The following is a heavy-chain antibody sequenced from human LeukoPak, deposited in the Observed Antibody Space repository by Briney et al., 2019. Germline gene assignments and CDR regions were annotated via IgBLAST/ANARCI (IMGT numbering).Heavy chain of an antibody. J-gene: IGHJ3*02. CDR1: GFTDRRNY. CDR2: IYSGGST. V-gene: IGHV3-66*01. D-gene: IGHD3-22*01. Sequence: GGSLRLSCAASGFTDRRNYMSGARQAPGKGLEWVSVIYSGGSTYYADSVKGRFTISRDNSKNTLYLQMNSLRAEDTAVYYCAREIQYYYDSSGYFHDAFDIWGQGTMVTVSS. CDR3: AREIQYYYDSSGYFHDAFDI.